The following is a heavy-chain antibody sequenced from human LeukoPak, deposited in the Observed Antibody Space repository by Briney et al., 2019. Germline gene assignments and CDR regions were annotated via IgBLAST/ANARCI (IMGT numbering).Heavy chain of an antibody. CDR2: ISYDGSNK. CDR1: GFTFSSYA. D-gene: IGHD3-10*01. Sequence: PGRSLRLSCAASGFTFSSYAMHWVRQAPGKGLEWVAVISYDGSNKYYADSVKGRFTISRDNSKNTLYLQMNSLRAEDTAVYYCARDNYYGSGSYCNRYYYYGMDVWGQGTTVTVSS. J-gene: IGHJ6*02. CDR3: ARDNYYGSGSYCNRYYYYGMDV. V-gene: IGHV3-30-3*01.